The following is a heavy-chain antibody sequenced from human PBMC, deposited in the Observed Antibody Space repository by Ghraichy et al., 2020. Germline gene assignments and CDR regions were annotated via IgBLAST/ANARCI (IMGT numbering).Heavy chain of an antibody. V-gene: IGHV3-23*01. CDR1: GFTFSSYA. D-gene: IGHD6-19*01. Sequence: GESLNISCAASGFTFSSYAMSWVRQAPGKGLEWVSAISGSGGSTYYADSVKGRLTISRDNSKNTLYLQMNSLRAEDTAVYYCANRGRSGWYGADAFDIWGQGTMVTVFS. CDR3: ANRGRSGWYGADAFDI. CDR2: ISGSGGST. J-gene: IGHJ3*02.